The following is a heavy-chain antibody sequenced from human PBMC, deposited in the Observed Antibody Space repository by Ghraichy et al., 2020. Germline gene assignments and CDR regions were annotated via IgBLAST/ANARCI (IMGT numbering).Heavy chain of an antibody. CDR3: AKETPSFRPLAVAGTISGY. D-gene: IGHD6-19*01. J-gene: IGHJ4*02. CDR1: GFTFSSYA. V-gene: IGHV3-23*01. CDR2: ISGSGGST. Sequence: GGSLRLSCAASGFTFSSYAMSWVRQAPGKGLEWVSAISGSGGSTYYADSVKGRFTISRDNSKNTLYLQMNSLRAEDTAVYYCAKETPSFRPLAVAGTISGYWGQGTLVTVSS.